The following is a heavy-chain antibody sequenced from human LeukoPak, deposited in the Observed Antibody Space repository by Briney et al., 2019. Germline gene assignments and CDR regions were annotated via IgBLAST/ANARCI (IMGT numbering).Heavy chain of an antibody. D-gene: IGHD3/OR15-3a*01. Sequence: SETLSLTCIVSGVSISSSNYYWGWIRQPPGKGLEWIGNIYSSGSTYYNASLKSRVTISVDTSRNQVSLKLTFLTAADTAVYYCARQTGSGLFILPGGQGTLVTVSS. V-gene: IGHV4-39*01. J-gene: IGHJ4*02. CDR3: ARQTGSGLFILP. CDR2: IYSSGST. CDR1: GVSISSSNYY.